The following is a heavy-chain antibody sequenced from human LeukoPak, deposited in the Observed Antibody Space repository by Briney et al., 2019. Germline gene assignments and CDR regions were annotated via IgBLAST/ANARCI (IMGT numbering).Heavy chain of an antibody. CDR3: ARGGYFFDY. CDR1: GFTFSSYW. Sequence: GGSLRLSCAASGFTFSSYWMSWVRQAPGKGPEWVANIKQDGNENYLVDSVKGRFTISRDNAKNSLYLQMNSLRAEDTAVYYCARGGYFFDYWGQGTPVTVSS. D-gene: IGHD6-13*01. V-gene: IGHV3-7*01. CDR2: IKQDGNEN. J-gene: IGHJ4*02.